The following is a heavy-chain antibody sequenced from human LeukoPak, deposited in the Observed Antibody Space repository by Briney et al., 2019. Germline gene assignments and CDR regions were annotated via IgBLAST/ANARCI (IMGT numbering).Heavy chain of an antibody. V-gene: IGHV4-31*03. CDR2: IYYSGST. CDR3: ARDRDDSSGYYQGNAFDI. D-gene: IGHD3-22*01. J-gene: IGHJ3*02. Sequence: SETLSLTCTVSGGSISSGGYYWSWIRQHPGKGLEWIGCIYYSGSTYYNPSLKSRVTISVDTSKNQFSLKLSSVTAADTAVYYCARDRDDSSGYYQGNAFDIWGQGTMVTVSS. CDR1: GGSISSGGYY.